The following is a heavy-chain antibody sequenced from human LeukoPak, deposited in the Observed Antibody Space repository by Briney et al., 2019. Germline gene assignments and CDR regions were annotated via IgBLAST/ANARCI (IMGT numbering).Heavy chain of an antibody. CDR1: GFTFSNYG. CDR3: AKGMTISGVATAEYLRH. Sequence: PGGSLRLSCVASGFTFSNYGIHWVRQAPGKGLEWVAFILYDGSRIYYAESVKGRFTISRDNSKNTLFLEMNSLRPEGTAFYFCAKGMTISGVATAEYLRHWGQGTLVTVSS. CDR2: ILYDGSRI. V-gene: IGHV3-30*02. D-gene: IGHD3-3*01. J-gene: IGHJ1*01.